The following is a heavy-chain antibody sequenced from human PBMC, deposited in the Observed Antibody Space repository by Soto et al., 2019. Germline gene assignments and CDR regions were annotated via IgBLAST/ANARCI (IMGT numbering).Heavy chain of an antibody. CDR2: IYSGGST. CDR1: GLTVSSNY. V-gene: IGHV3-66*01. CDR3: ARVGRYGEGDPFDI. D-gene: IGHD4-17*01. Sequence: PGGSLRLSCAVSGLTVSSNYMSWVRQAPGKGLEWVSFIYSGGSTYYADSVKGRFTISRDNSKNTLYLQMNSLRAEDTAVYYCARVGRYGEGDPFDIWGRGTMVTVSS. J-gene: IGHJ3*02.